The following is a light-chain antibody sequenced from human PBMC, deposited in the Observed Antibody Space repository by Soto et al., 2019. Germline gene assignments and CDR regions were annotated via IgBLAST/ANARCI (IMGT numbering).Light chain of an antibody. CDR1: QAISNF. CDR2: AAS. CDR3: QKYNSAPWT. V-gene: IGKV1-27*01. Sequence: DIPMTQSPSSLSASVGDRVTITCRASQAISNFLAWYQQKPGKVPKLLIYAASTLQSGVPSRFSGSGSETDFTLTISSLQPEDVATYYCQKYNSAPWTFGQGTRWKS. J-gene: IGKJ1*01.